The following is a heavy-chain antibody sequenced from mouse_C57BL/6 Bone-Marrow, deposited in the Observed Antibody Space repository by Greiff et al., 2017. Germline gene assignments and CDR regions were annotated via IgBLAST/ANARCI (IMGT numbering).Heavy chain of an antibody. Sequence: VQLKESGPELVKPGASVKISCKASGYSFTGYYMNWVKQSPEKSLEWIGEINPSTGGTTYNQKFKAKATLTVDKSSSTAYMQLKSLTSEDSAVDYCAREGSSLDYWGQGTTLTVSS. J-gene: IGHJ2*01. CDR2: INPSTGGT. D-gene: IGHD1-1*01. CDR1: GYSFTGYY. V-gene: IGHV1-42*01. CDR3: AREGSSLDY.